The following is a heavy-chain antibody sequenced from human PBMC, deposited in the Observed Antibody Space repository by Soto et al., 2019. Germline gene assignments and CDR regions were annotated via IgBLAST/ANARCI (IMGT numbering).Heavy chain of an antibody. CDR1: SGSISSSNW. Sequence: SETLSLTCAVSSGSISSSNWWRWVRQPPGTGLGWTGEIYHSGSTNYNPSLKSRVTISVDKSNNQCSLKLSSVTAADTAVYYCARLGSGSYLIDYWGQGTLVTVSS. CDR3: ARLGSGSYLIDY. CDR2: IYHSGST. J-gene: IGHJ4*02. D-gene: IGHD3-10*01. V-gene: IGHV4-4*02.